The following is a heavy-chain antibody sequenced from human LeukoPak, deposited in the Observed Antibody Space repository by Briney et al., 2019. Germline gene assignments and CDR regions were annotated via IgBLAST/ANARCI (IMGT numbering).Heavy chain of an antibody. V-gene: IGHV3-66*01. J-gene: IGHJ4*02. CDR3: ARVQGGGYRTADY. CDR2: IYSGGST. D-gene: IGHD6-19*01. CDR1: GFTVSSNY. Sequence: QTGGSLRLSCAASGFTVSSNYMSWVRQAPGKGLEWVSVIYSGGSTYYADSVKGRFTISRDNSKNTLYLQMNSLRAEDTAVYYCARVQGGGYRTADYWGQGTLVTVSS.